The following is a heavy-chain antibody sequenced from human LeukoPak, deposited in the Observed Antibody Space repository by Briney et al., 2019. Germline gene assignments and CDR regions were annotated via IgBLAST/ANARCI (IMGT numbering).Heavy chain of an antibody. Sequence: GGSLRLSCAASGSTFSSYEMNWVRQAPGKGLEWVSYISSSGSTIYYADSVKGRFTISRDNAKNSLYLQMNSLRAEDTAVYYCARAAYDSSGFPYYYYYYGMDVWGQGTTVTVSS. V-gene: IGHV3-48*03. D-gene: IGHD3-22*01. CDR1: GSTFSSYE. CDR2: ISSSGSTI. CDR3: ARAAYDSSGFPYYYYYYGMDV. J-gene: IGHJ6*02.